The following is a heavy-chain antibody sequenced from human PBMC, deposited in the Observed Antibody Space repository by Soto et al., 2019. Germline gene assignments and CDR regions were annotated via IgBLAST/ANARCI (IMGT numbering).Heavy chain of an antibody. V-gene: IGHV3-11*06. Sequence: PGGSLRLSCAASGFTFSDYYMSWIRQAPGKGLEWVSYISSSSSYTNYADSVKGRCTISRDNAKNSLYLQMNSLRAEDTAVYYFVRCPYGNSGLYYFGYWGQGTLVTV. CDR1: GFTFSDYY. D-gene: IGHD4-17*01. CDR3: VRCPYGNSGLYYFGY. J-gene: IGHJ4*02. CDR2: ISSSSSYT.